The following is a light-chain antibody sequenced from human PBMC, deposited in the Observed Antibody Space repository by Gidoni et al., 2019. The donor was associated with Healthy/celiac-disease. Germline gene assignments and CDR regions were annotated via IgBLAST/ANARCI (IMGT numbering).Light chain of an antibody. CDR2: RNN. Sequence: QAGLTQPPSVSKALRAICLVNSDNERDSGKHGAIWLQQHQGHPPKLLSYRNNNRPSGISERFSTSRSGNTASLTIAGVLPEDEADYYCSTWDSSLNAHAFGGGTKLTVL. CDR3: STWDSSLNAHA. CDR1: RDSGKHG. J-gene: IGLJ3*02. V-gene: IGLV10-54*04.